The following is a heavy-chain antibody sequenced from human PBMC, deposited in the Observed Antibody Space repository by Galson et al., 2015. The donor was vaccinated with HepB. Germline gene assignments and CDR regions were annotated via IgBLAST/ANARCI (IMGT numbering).Heavy chain of an antibody. V-gene: IGHV3-23*01. CDR2: ISTSGSST. CDR1: GFTFGSYA. J-gene: IGHJ4*02. D-gene: IGHD6-13*01. CDR3: SKGAGSSYFDY. Sequence: SLRLSCAASGFTFGSYAMSWVRQAPGKGLEWVSSISTSGSSTYYADSVKGRFTISRGNSMNTLYLQMSSLRAEDTAVYYCSKGAGSSYFDYWGQGTLVAVFS.